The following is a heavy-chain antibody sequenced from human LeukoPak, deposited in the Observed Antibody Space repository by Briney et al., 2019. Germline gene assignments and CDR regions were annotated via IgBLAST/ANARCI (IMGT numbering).Heavy chain of an antibody. Sequence: GASVKVSCKASGGTFSNYAISWVRQAPGQGLEWMGGIIPIFGTANYAQKFRGRVTITADKSTSTAYMELSSLRSEDTAVYYCAISAAGTPPYNWFDPWGQGTLVTVSS. D-gene: IGHD6-13*01. V-gene: IGHV1-69*06. J-gene: IGHJ5*02. CDR3: AISAAGTPPYNWFDP. CDR2: IIPIFGTA. CDR1: GGTFSNYA.